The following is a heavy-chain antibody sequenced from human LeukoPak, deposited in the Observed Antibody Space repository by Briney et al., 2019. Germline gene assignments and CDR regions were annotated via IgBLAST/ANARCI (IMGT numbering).Heavy chain of an antibody. D-gene: IGHD6-19*01. J-gene: IGHJ4*02. CDR1: GFTFSSYG. CDR3: AKATGYSSGWSPDY. Sequence: GRSLRLSCAASGFTFSSYGMHWVRQAPGKGLEWVAVISYDGSNKYYADSVKGRFTISRDNSKNTLYLQMNSLRAEDTAVYYCAKATGYSSGWSPDYWGQGTLVTVSS. CDR2: ISYDGSNK. V-gene: IGHV3-30*18.